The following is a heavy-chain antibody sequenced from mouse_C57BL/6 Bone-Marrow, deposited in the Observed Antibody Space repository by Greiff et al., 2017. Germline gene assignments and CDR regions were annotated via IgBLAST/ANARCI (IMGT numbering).Heavy chain of an antibody. CDR3: ARRNFFAY. V-gene: IGHV1-81*01. CDR1: GYTFTSYG. Sequence: QVQLKQSGAELARPGASVKLSCKASGYTFTSYGISWVKQRTGQGLEGIGEIYPRSGNTYYNEKFKGKATLTADKSSSTAYMELRSLTSEDSAVYFCARRNFFAYWGQGTLVTVSA. J-gene: IGHJ3*01. CDR2: IYPRSGNT.